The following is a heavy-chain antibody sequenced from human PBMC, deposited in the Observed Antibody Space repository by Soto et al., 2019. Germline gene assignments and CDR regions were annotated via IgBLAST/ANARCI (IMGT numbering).Heavy chain of an antibody. V-gene: IGHV1-18*01. J-gene: IGHJ6*04. CDR1: GYTFTSYG. Sequence: ASVKVSCKASGYTFTSYGISWVRQAPGQGLEWMGWISAYNGNTNYAQKLQGRVTMTTDTSTSTAYMELRSLRSDDTAVYYCARGGELQWLVSPPMDVWGKGTTVTVSS. D-gene: IGHD6-19*01. CDR2: ISAYNGNT. CDR3: ARGGELQWLVSPPMDV.